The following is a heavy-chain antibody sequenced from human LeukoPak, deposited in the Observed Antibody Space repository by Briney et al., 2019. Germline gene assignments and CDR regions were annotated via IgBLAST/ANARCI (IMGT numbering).Heavy chain of an antibody. CDR2: ISGGGNT. CDR1: GFTFSNYA. J-gene: IGHJ3*02. CDR3: AKDGQLGSSDAFDI. V-gene: IGHV3-23*01. Sequence: GGSLRLSCAASGFTFSNYAMSWVRQAPGKGLEWVSTISGGGNTFYADSVKGRFTISRDNSKNTAYLQMNSLRAEDTALYYCAKDGQLGSSDAFDIWGRGTMVTVSS. D-gene: IGHD1-1*01.